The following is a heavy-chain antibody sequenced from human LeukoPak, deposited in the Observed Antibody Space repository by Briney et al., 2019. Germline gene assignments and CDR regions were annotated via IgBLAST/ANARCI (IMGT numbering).Heavy chain of an antibody. J-gene: IGHJ5*02. D-gene: IGHD2-2*02. CDR3: ARGIVVPAAIAGNWFDP. CDR2: INHSGST. Sequence: SETLSLTCAVYGGSFSGYYWSWIRQPPGKGLEWIGEINHSGSTNYNPSLKSRVTISVDTSKNQFSLKLSSVTAADTAVYYCARGIVVPAAIAGNWFDPWGQGTLVTVSS. CDR1: GGSFSGYY. V-gene: IGHV4-34*01.